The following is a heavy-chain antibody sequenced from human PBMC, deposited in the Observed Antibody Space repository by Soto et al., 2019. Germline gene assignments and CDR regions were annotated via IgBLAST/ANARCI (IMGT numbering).Heavy chain of an antibody. V-gene: IGHV2-5*02. CDR2: IYWDDDK. J-gene: IGHJ4*02. CDR1: GFSLSTSGVG. Sequence: QITLKESGPTLVKSTQTLTLTCTFSGFSLSTSGVGVGWIRQPPGKALEWLALIYWDDDKRYSPSLKSRLTITKDTSTNQVVLTMTNMDPVDTATYYCAHRLYDSSGYAFDYWGQGTLVTVSS. D-gene: IGHD3-22*01. CDR3: AHRLYDSSGYAFDY.